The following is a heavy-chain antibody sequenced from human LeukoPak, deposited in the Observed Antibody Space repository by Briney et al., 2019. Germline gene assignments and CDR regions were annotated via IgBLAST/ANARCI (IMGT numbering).Heavy chain of an antibody. CDR2: IIPIFGIA. D-gene: IGHD1-1*01. J-gene: IGHJ4*02. Sequence: ASVKVSCKASGGTFSSYAISWVRQAPGQGPEWMGRIIPIFGIANYAQKFQGRVTITADKSTSTAYMELSSLRSEDTAVYYCARGDQNRNDASQHFDYWGQGTLVTVSS. CDR1: GGTFSSYA. V-gene: IGHV1-69*04. CDR3: ARGDQNRNDASQHFDY.